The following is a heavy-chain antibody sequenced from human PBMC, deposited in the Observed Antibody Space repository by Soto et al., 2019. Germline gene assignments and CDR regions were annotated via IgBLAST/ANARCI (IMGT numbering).Heavy chain of an antibody. D-gene: IGHD3-3*01. Sequence: APGQGLEWMGIINPSGGSTSYAQKFQGRVTMTRDTSTSTVYMELSSLRSEDTAVYYCAVVPFWSGYYTGPPSYYYYGMDVWGQGTTVTVSS. J-gene: IGHJ6*02. CDR3: AVVPFWSGYYTGPPSYYYYGMDV. V-gene: IGHV1-46*03. CDR2: INPSGGST.